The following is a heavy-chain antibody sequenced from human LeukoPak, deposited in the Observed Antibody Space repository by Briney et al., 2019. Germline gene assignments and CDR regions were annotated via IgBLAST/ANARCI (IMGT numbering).Heavy chain of an antibody. D-gene: IGHD3-22*01. CDR2: INHSGST. CDR1: GGSFSGYY. J-gene: IGHJ5*02. V-gene: IGHV4-34*01. CDR3: ARPGSSYYYDSSGYYSRWFDP. Sequence: SETLSLTCAVSGGSFSGYYWSWIRQPPGKGLEWIGEINHSGSTNYNPSLKSRVTIPVDTSKNQFSLKLSSVTAADTAVYYCARPGSSYYYDSSGYYSRWFDPWGQGTLVTVSS.